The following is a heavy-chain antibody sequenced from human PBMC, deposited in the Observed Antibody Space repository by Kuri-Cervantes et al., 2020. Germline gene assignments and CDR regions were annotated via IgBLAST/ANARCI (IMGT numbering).Heavy chain of an antibody. CDR2: IYYSRST. D-gene: IGHD6-13*01. CDR3: ARDSGSSWWGTFDP. CDR1: GGSISSYY. V-gene: IGHV4-59*01. J-gene: IGHJ5*02. Sequence: GSLSLSCTVSGGSISSYYWGWIRQPPGKGLEWIGYIYYSRSTNYNPPIKSRVTISVDTSKNQFSLKLSSVTAADTAVYYCARDSGSSWWGTFDPWGQGTLVTVSS.